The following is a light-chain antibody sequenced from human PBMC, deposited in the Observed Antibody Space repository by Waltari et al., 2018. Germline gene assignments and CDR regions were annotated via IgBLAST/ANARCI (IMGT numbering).Light chain of an antibody. CDR2: EVT. CDR3: TSCGGSPSLRASLRV. V-gene: IGLV2-14*01. Sequence: QSALSQPASVSGSPGQSITISCTGTSSDIRGFNCVSWYQQHPGKAPKLLMYEVTKRPSGVSSRFSGSRSGNTASLTISGLQGEDEDDYYCTSCGGSPSLRASLRVFGGGTKLTVL. J-gene: IGLJ2*01. CDR1: SSDIRGFNC.